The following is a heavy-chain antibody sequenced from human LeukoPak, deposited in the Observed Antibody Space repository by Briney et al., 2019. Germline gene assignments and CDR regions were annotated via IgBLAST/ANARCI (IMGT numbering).Heavy chain of an antibody. J-gene: IGHJ4*02. V-gene: IGHV3-30*18. D-gene: IGHD7-27*01. CDR1: GFTFSSYG. Sequence: GGSLRLSCAASGFTFSSYGMHWVRQAPGKGLEWVAVISYDGSNKYYADSVKGRFTISRDNSKNTLYLQMNSLRAEDTAVYYCAEDFSPGAHTDYWGQGTLVTVSS. CDR3: AEDFSPGAHTDY. CDR2: ISYDGSNK.